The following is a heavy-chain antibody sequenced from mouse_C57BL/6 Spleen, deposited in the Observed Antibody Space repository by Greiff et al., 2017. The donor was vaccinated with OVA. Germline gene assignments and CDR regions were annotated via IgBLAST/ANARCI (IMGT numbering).Heavy chain of an antibody. Sequence: LVESGAELARPGASVKMSCKASGYTFTSYTMHWVKQRPGQGLEWIGYINPSSGYTKYNQKFKDKATLTADKSSSTAYMQLSSLTSEDSAVYYCARGEIVADYWGQGTTLTVSS. CDR2: INPSSGYT. D-gene: IGHD1-1*01. CDR3: ARGEIVADY. J-gene: IGHJ2*01. CDR1: GYTFTSYT. V-gene: IGHV1-4*01.